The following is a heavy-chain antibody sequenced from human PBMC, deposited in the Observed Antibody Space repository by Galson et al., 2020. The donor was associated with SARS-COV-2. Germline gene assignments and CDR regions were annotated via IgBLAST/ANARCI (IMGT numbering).Heavy chain of an antibody. Sequence: TGGSLRLSCAASGFTFSSYSMNWVRQAPGKGLEWVSSISSSSSYINYAGSVKGRFTISRDNAKNSLYLQMISLRAEDTAVYYCGRSVKPYYYYGMDVWGQGTTVTVSS. CDR3: GRSVKPYYYYGMDV. V-gene: IGHV3-21*01. CDR1: GFTFSSYS. CDR2: ISSSSSYI. J-gene: IGHJ6*02.